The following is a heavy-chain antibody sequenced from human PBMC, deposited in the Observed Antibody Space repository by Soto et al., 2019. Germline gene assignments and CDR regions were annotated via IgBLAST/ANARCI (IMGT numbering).Heavy chain of an antibody. V-gene: IGHV3-23*01. CDR3: AKVGYCSGGSCDVDY. Sequence: EVQLLESGGGLVQPGGSLRLSCAASGFTFSSYAMSWVRQAPGKGLEWVSAISGSGGSTYYADSVKGRFTISRDNSKKPLYLQMTSLRAEDTGVYYCAKVGYCSGGSCDVDYWGQGTLVTVSS. CDR1: GFTFSSYA. D-gene: IGHD2-15*01. CDR2: ISGSGGST. J-gene: IGHJ4*02.